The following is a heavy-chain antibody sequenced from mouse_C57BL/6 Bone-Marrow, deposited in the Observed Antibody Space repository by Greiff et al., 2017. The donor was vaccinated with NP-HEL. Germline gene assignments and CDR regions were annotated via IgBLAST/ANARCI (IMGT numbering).Heavy chain of an antibody. J-gene: IGHJ4*01. V-gene: IGHV1-76*01. CDR3: AREGDYYAIDD. CDR1: GYTFTDYY. CDR2: IYPGSGNT. Sequence: QVQLQQSGAELVRPGASVKLSCKASGYTFTDYYINWVKQRPGQGLEWIARIYPGSGNTYYNEKFKGKATLTAEKSSSTAYMQLSSLTTEDSAVYFCAREGDYYAIDDWGQGTTVTVSS.